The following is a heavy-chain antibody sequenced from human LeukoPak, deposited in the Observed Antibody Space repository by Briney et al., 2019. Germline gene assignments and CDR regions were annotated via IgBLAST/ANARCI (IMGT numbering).Heavy chain of an antibody. CDR3: ARDRSPEY. D-gene: IGHD6-13*01. V-gene: IGHV3-7*01. CDR1: GFTFSSYW. CDR2: IKQDGSEK. Sequence: PGGSLRLSCVVSGFTFSSYWMTWVRQAPGKGLEWVANIKQDGSEKNYVDSVKGRFTISRDNAKNSLYLQMNSLRAEDTAAYYCARDRSPEYWGQGTLVTVSS. J-gene: IGHJ4*02.